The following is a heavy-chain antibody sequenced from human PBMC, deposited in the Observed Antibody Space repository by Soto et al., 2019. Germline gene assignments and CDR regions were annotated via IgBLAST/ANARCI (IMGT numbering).Heavy chain of an antibody. D-gene: IGHD3-22*01. CDR2: INAGNGNT. V-gene: IGHV1-3*01. CDR3: ARGSGYYYWDDY. J-gene: IGHJ4*02. CDR1: GYTFTSYA. Sequence: ASVKVSCKASGYTFTSYAMHWVRQAPGQRLEWMGWINAGNGNTKYSQKFQGRVTITRDTSASTAYMELSSLISEDTAVYYCARGSGYYYWDDYWGQGTLVTVSS.